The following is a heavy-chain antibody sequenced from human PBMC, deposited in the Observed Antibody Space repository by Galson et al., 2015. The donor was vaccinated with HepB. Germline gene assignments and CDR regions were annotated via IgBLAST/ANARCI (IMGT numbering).Heavy chain of an antibody. CDR3: AKDRIAARPPYYYGMDV. CDR2: ISYDGSNK. CDR1: GFTFSSYG. Sequence: SLRLSCAASGFTFSSYGMHWVRQAPGKGLEWVAVISYDGSNKYYADSVKGRFTISRDNSKNTLYLQMNSLRAEDTAVYYCAKDRIAARPPYYYGMDVWGQGTTVTVSS. D-gene: IGHD6-6*01. V-gene: IGHV3-30*18. J-gene: IGHJ6*02.